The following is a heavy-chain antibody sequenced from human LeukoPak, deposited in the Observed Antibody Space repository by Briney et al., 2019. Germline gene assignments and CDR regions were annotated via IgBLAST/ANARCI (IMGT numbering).Heavy chain of an antibody. CDR3: ARDRAMIVLDY. Sequence: SETLSLTCTVSGVSISSGDYYWSWIRQPPGKGLEWIGYIYYSGSTYYNPSLKSRVTISVDTSKNQFSLKLSSVTAADTAVYYCARDRAMIVLDYWGQGTLVTVSS. CDR2: IYYSGST. J-gene: IGHJ4*02. D-gene: IGHD3-22*01. V-gene: IGHV4-30-4*01. CDR1: GVSISSGDYY.